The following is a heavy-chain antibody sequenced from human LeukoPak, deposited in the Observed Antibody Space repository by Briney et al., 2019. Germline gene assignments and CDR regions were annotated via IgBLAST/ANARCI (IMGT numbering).Heavy chain of an antibody. Sequence: PGGSLRLSRAASGFTFSSYAMSWVRQAPGKGLEWVSAISGSGGSTYYADSVKGRFTISRDNSKNTLYLQMNSPRAEDTAVYYCAKSDCSGGSCYPNFDYWGQGTLVTVSS. J-gene: IGHJ4*02. CDR3: AKSDCSGGSCYPNFDY. V-gene: IGHV3-23*01. CDR1: GFTFSSYA. CDR2: ISGSGGST. D-gene: IGHD2-15*01.